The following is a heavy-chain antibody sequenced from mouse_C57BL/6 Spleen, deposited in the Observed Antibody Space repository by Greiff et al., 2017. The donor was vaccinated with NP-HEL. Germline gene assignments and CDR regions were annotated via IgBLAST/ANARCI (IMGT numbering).Heavy chain of an antibody. CDR1: GYTFTSYW. J-gene: IGHJ2*01. Sequence: QVQLQQPGPELVKPGASVKLSCKASGYTFTSYWMHWVKQRPGQGLEWIGNINPSNGGTNYNEKFKSKATLTVDKSSSTAYMQLSSLTSEDSAVYYCARESLLSHGDFDYWGQGTTLTVSS. V-gene: IGHV1-53*01. D-gene: IGHD2-3*01. CDR2: INPSNGGT. CDR3: ARESLLSHGDFDY.